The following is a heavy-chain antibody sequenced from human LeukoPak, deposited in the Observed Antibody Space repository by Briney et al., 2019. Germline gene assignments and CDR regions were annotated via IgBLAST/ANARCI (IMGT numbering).Heavy chain of an antibody. Sequence: SQTLSLTCTVSGGSISSGGYSWSWIRQHPGKGLEWIGYIYYSGSTYYNPSLKSRVTISVDTSKNQFSLKLSSVTAADTAVYYCARSPYYDSSGCDYWGQGTLVTVSS. V-gene: IGHV4-31*03. CDR1: GGSISSGGYS. J-gene: IGHJ4*02. CDR3: ARSPYYDSSGCDY. D-gene: IGHD3-22*01. CDR2: IYYSGST.